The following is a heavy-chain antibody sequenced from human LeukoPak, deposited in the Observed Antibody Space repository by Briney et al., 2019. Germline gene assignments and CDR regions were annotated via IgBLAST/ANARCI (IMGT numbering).Heavy chain of an antibody. J-gene: IGHJ6*03. Sequence: SETLSLTCTVSRYSISSGYYWGWIRQPPGKGLEWIGSIYHSGNTYYNPSLKSRVTISVDTSKNHFSLRLSSVTAADTAVYFCARTTVTRKRYYYYYYMDVWGKGTTVTVSS. CDR1: RYSISSGYY. CDR3: ARTTVTRKRYYYYYYMDV. CDR2: IYHSGNT. V-gene: IGHV4-38-2*02. D-gene: IGHD4-17*01.